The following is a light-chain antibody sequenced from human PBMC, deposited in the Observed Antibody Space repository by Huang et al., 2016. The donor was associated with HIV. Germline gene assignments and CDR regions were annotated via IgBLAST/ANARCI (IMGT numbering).Light chain of an antibody. V-gene: IGKV3-11*01. Sequence: EIVLTQSPATLSLSPGERATLSCRASQSVRNSLAWYQQKPCQAPRLLIYDTSIRATGIPGRISGSGSWTDFTLTISSLEPEDFAVYYCQQRSNWPLTFGGGTKVEIK. CDR2: DTS. CDR3: QQRSNWPLT. J-gene: IGKJ4*01. CDR1: QSVRNS.